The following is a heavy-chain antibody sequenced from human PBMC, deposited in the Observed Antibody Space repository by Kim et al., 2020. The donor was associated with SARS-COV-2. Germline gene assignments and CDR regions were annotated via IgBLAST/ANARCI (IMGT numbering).Heavy chain of an antibody. CDR1: GYTLTELS. Sequence: ASVKVSCKVSGYTLTELSMHWVRQAPGKGLEWMGGFDPEDGETIYAQKFQGRVTMTEDTSTDTAYMELSSLRSEDTAVYYCASGRHYYDSSGYYGFDYWGQGTLVTVSS. J-gene: IGHJ4*02. D-gene: IGHD3-22*01. CDR3: ASGRHYYDSSGYYGFDY. CDR2: FDPEDGET. V-gene: IGHV1-24*01.